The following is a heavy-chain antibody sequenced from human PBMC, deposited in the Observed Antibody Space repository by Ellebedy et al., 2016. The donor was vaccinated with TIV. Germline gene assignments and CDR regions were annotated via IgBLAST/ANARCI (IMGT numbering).Heavy chain of an antibody. CDR2: IYHSGST. D-gene: IGHD6-6*01. CDR1: GYSISSGYY. V-gene: IGHV4-38-2*02. Sequence: MPSETLSLTCTVSGYSISSGYYWGWIRQPPGKGLEWIGSIYHSGSTYYNPSLKSRVTISVDTSKNQFSLKLSSVTAADTAVYYCARWTLAAGPYYFDYWGQGTLVTVSS. J-gene: IGHJ4*02. CDR3: ARWTLAAGPYYFDY.